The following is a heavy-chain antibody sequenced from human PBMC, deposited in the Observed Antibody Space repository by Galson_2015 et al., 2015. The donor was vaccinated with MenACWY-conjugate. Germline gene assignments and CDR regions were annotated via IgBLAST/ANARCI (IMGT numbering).Heavy chain of an antibody. Sequence: SLRLSCAAYGFTFSSYWMHWVRQGPGKWLVWVSRINSDGSSTNYADSVRGRFTISRENAKNSLYLQMNRLTAGDKAVYYCVTEGRSSAWNNWYFDLWGRGTLVTVSS. D-gene: IGHD1/OR15-1a*01. J-gene: IGHJ2*01. CDR2: INSDGSST. CDR1: GFTFSSYW. V-gene: IGHV3-74*01. CDR3: VTEGRSSAWNNWYFDL.